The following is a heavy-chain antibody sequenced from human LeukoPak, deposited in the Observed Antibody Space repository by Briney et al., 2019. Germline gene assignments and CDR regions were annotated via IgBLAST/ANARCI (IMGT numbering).Heavy chain of an antibody. CDR1: GFTFSTYW. V-gene: IGHV3-74*01. Sequence: GGSLRLSCVASGFTFSTYWMHWVRQAPGKGLVWVSRINSDGSSTSYADSVKGRFTISRDNAKNTLYLQMNSLRAEDTAVYYCVRIVGVPIADNYWGQGTLVTVSS. D-gene: IGHD2-2*01. CDR2: INSDGSST. J-gene: IGHJ4*02. CDR3: VRIVGVPIADNY.